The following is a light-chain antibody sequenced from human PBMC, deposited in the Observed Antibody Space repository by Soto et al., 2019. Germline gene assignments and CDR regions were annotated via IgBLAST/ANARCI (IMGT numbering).Light chain of an antibody. CDR1: SSDVGSYNL. CDR2: EVS. Sequence: QSVLTQPASVSGSPGQSINISCTGTSSDVGSYNLVSWYQQHPGKAPKLMIYEVSKRPSGVSNRFSGSKSGNTASLTISGLQAEDEADYYCCSYAGSSTSPFGGGTKVTVL. V-gene: IGLV2-23*02. J-gene: IGLJ2*01. CDR3: CSYAGSSTSP.